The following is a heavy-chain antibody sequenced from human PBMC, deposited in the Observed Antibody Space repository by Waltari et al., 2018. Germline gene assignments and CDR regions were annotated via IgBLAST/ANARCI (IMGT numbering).Heavy chain of an antibody. V-gene: IGHV1-69*13. D-gene: IGHD3-22*01. Sequence: QVQLVQSEAEVKKPGSSVRVSCKASGGTFSSYAISWVRRAPGQGLEWMGAVTPIFGTLHFAQRFLGRLTMTADDSTDTGYMDLTDLRSEDTAIYYCARDVYYDRSGFDCWGQGTLVTVSS. CDR1: GGTFSSYA. CDR3: ARDVYYDRSGFDC. CDR2: VTPIFGTL. J-gene: IGHJ4*02.